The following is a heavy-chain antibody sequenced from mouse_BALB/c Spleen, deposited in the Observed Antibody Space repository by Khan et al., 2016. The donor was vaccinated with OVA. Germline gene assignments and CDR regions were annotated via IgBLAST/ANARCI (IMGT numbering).Heavy chain of an antibody. CDR1: GYTFTSYT. CDR2: INPSNGYS. Sequence: QVQLKQSGAELARPGASVKMSCKASGYTFTSYTIHWIKQRPGQGLEWIGYINPSNGYSNYNQNFKDKATLTADKSSTPAYMQLSSLTSDDTAVYNWVRDGAYYRNDGWFAYWGQGTLVTVSA. CDR3: VRDGAYYRNDGWFAY. D-gene: IGHD2-14*01. V-gene: IGHV1-4*01. J-gene: IGHJ3*01.